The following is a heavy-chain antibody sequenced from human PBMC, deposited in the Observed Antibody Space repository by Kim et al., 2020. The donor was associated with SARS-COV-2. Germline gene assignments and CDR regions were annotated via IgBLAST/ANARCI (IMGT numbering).Heavy chain of an antibody. Sequence: GGSLRLSCAASGFTFSSYWMSWVRQAPGKGLEWVANIKQDGSEKYYVDSVKGRFTISRDNAKNSLYLQMNSLRAEDTAVYYCARDALYQLSWFDPWGQGTLVTVSS. CDR2: IKQDGSEK. D-gene: IGHD2-2*01. V-gene: IGHV3-7*01. CDR3: ARDALYQLSWFDP. CDR1: GFTFSSYW. J-gene: IGHJ5*02.